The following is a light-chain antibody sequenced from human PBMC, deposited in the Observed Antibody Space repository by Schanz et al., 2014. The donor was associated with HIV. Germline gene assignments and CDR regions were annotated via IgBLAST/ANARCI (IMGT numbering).Light chain of an antibody. J-gene: IGLJ2*01. CDR1: SSNIGAGYD. CDR2: GNS. V-gene: IGLV1-40*01. Sequence: QSVLTQPPSVSGAPGQRVTISCTGSSSNIGAGYDVHWYQQLPGTAPKLLIYGNSNRPSGVPDRFSGSKSGNTASLTISGXXXXDEADYYCQSFDRRXXXLLFGGGXXLTVL. CDR3: QSFDRRXXXLL.